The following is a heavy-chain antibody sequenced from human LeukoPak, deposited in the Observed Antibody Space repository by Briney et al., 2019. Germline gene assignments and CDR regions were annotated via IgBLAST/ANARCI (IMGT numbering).Heavy chain of an antibody. D-gene: IGHD6-6*01. CDR3: ARSDSSSSVVLGSYYGMDV. V-gene: IGHV4-59*04. Sequence: LRLSCAASGFIISSYEMNWLRQPPGKGLEWIGTIYYSGSTYYNPSLKSRVTMSVDTSKNQFSLKVSSVTAADTAVYYCARSDSSSSVVLGSYYGMDVWGQGTTVTV. CDR2: IYYSGST. J-gene: IGHJ6*02. CDR1: GFIISSYE.